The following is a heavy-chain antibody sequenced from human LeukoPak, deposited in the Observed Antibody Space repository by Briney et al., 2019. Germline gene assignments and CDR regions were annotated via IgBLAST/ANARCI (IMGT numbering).Heavy chain of an antibody. J-gene: IGHJ4*02. Sequence: GGSLRLSCAASGFTFSSYAMSWVRQAPGKGLEWVSAISGSGGSTYYADSVKGRFTISRDNSKNTLYLQLNSLRAEDTAVYYCAKDRTRYSSGWLPDYWGQGTLVTVSS. CDR3: AKDRTRYSSGWLPDY. V-gene: IGHV3-23*01. CDR2: ISGSGGST. D-gene: IGHD6-19*01. CDR1: GFTFSSYA.